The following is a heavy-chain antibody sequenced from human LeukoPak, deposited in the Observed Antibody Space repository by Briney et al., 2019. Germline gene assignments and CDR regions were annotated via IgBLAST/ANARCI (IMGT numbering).Heavy chain of an antibody. CDR2: IYYSGST. J-gene: IGHJ4*02. V-gene: IGHV4-61*01. CDR3: ARDYYDSSGYYNSAS. Sequence: PSETLSLTCTVSGGSVSSGSYYWSWIRQPPGKGLEWIGYIYYSGSTNYNPSLKSRVTISVDTSKNQFSLKLSSVTAADTAVYYCARDYYDSSGYYNSASWGQGTLVTVSS. D-gene: IGHD3-22*01. CDR1: GGSVSSGSYY.